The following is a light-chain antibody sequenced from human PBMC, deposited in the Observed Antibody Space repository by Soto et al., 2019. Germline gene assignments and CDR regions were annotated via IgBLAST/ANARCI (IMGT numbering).Light chain of an antibody. V-gene: IGKV1-39*01. Sequence: DIQMTQSPSSLSASVGDRVTITCRASQSISSYLNWYQQKPGKAPKLLIYAASSLQSVVPSRFRGSGSGTDFTFTISRLQSEDFATNYCQQIYSTPTCGTGTKVDI. CDR3: QQIYSTPT. CDR1: QSISSY. J-gene: IGKJ3*01. CDR2: AAS.